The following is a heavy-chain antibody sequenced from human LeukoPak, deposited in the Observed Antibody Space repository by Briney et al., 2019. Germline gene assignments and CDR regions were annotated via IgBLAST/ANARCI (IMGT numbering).Heavy chain of an antibody. V-gene: IGHV1-69*01. D-gene: IGHD3-9*01. Sequence: SVKVSCKASGGTFSSYAISWVRQAPGQGLEWMGGIIPIFGTANYAQRFQGRVTITADESTSTAYMELSGLRSEDTAVYYCARDSPSYYDILTGYRNWFDPWGQGTLVTVSS. J-gene: IGHJ5*02. CDR1: GGTFSSYA. CDR2: IIPIFGTA. CDR3: ARDSPSYYDILTGYRNWFDP.